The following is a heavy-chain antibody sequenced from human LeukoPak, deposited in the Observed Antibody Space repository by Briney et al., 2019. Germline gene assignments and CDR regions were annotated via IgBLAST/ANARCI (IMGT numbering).Heavy chain of an antibody. D-gene: IGHD3-3*01. Sequence: PSETLSLTCAVYGGSFSGYYWSWIRQPPGKGLEWIGEINHSGSTNYNPSLKSRVTISVDTSKNQFSLKLSSVTAADTAVYYCARTYYDFWSGYPFRGIYFDYWGQGTLVTVSS. CDR3: ARTYYDFWSGYPFRGIYFDY. J-gene: IGHJ4*02. CDR1: GGSFSGYY. V-gene: IGHV4-34*01. CDR2: INHSGST.